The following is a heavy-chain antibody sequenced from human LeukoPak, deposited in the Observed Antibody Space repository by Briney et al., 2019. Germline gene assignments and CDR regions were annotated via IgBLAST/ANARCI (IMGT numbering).Heavy chain of an antibody. J-gene: IGHJ3*02. V-gene: IGHV3-74*01. D-gene: IGHD6-25*01. CDR3: ARELSGDAFDI. CDR1: GFTFSSYW. Sequence: GGSLRLSCAASGFTFSSYWMHWVRQAPGKWLVWVSRINSDGSSTSYADSVKGRFTISRDNAKNTLYLQMNSLRAEDTAVYYCARELSGDAFDIWGQGTMVTVSS. CDR2: INSDGSST.